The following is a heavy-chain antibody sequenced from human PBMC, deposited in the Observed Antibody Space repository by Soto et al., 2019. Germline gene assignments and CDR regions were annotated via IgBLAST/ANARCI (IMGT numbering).Heavy chain of an antibody. J-gene: IGHJ5*02. V-gene: IGHV4-61*01. CDR2: IYYSGST. D-gene: IGHD6-13*01. Sequence: PSETVYLNCTVSGGSVSSGSYYWSWIRQPPGKGLEWIGYIYYSGSTNYNPSLKSRVTISVDTSKNQFSLKLSSVTAADTAVYYCARGVAAAGTNWFDPWGQGTLVTVSS. CDR1: GGSVSSGSYY. CDR3: ARGVAAAGTNWFDP.